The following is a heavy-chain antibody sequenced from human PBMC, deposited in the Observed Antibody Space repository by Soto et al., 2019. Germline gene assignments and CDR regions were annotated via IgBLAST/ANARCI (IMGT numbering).Heavy chain of an antibody. CDR3: ARVSGYYLPDY. D-gene: IGHD5-12*01. V-gene: IGHV1-3*01. J-gene: IGHJ4*02. CDR2: INAGNGNT. CDR1: GGTFSSSA. Sequence: ASVKVSCKASGGTFSSSAMHWVRQAPGQRLEWMGWINAGNGNTKYSQKFQGRVTITRDTSASTAYMELSSLRSEDTAVYYCARVSGYYLPDYWGQGTLVTVSS.